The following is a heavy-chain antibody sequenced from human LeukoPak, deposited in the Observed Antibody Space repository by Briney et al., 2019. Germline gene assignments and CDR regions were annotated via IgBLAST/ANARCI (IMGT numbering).Heavy chain of an antibody. D-gene: IGHD6-13*01. J-gene: IGHJ6*02. Sequence: SETLSLTCIVSGGSFSYLSWIRQPPGKGLEWIGIIYDHGRTKNNPSLESRVTMSVDTSNNQLSLRLSSVTAADTAVYYCARDQGSSLGMDVWGQGTTVTVSS. V-gene: IGHV4-59*01. CDR2: IYDHGRT. CDR3: ARDQGSSLGMDV. CDR1: GGSFSY.